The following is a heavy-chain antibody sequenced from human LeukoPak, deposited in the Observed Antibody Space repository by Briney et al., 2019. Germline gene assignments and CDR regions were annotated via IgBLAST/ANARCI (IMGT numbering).Heavy chain of an antibody. J-gene: IGHJ3*02. Sequence: GGSLRLSCAASGFTVSSNYMSWVRQAPGKGLEWVSVSYSGGSTYYADSVKGRFTISRDNSKTTLYLQMNSLRAEDTAVYYCARDRIYCSGGSCSPNPFDIWGQGTMVTVSS. D-gene: IGHD2-15*01. CDR1: GFTVSSNY. CDR3: ARDRIYCSGGSCSPNPFDI. CDR2: SYSGGST. V-gene: IGHV3-66*01.